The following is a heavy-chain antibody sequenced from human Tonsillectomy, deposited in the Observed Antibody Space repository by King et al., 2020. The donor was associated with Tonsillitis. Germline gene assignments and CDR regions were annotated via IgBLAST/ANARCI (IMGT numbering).Heavy chain of an antibody. Sequence: VQLVQSGGGLVQPGGSLRLSCAASGFTFSSYWMSWVRQGPGKGLEWVANIKQDGSGTQYVDSVKGRFTISRDNAQNSLYLQVNSLRADDTADYYCARLAIAARRPIQDYFYYYVDVWGKGTTVTVSS. D-gene: IGHD6-6*01. CDR2: IKQDGSGT. CDR1: GFTFSSYW. J-gene: IGHJ6*03. CDR3: ARLAIAARRPIQDYFYYYVDV. V-gene: IGHV3-7*03.